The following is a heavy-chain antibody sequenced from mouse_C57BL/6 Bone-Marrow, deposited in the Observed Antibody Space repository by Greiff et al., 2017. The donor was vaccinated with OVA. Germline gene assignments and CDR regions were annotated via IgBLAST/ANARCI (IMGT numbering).Heavy chain of an antibody. V-gene: IGHV14-3*01. CDR2: IDPANGNT. CDR3: ARDELRLLTAWFAD. CDR1: GFNITNTY. Sequence: EVQLVESVAELVRPGASVKLSCTASGFNITNTYMHWVKQRPEQGLEWIGRIDPANGNTKYAPKFQGQATITADTSSNTAYLQLSSLTSEDTAIYYCARDELRLLTAWFADWGQGTLVTGSA. D-gene: IGHD3-2*02. J-gene: IGHJ3*01.